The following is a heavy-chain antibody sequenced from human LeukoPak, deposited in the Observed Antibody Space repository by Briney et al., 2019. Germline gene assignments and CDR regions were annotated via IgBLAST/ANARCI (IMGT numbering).Heavy chain of an antibody. Sequence: ASVKVSCKASGYTFTGYYMHWVRQAPGQGLEWMGWINPNSGGTNYAQKFQGRVTMTRGTSISTAYMEPSRLRSDDTAVYYCAASQEGSGWYFYFDYWGQGTLATVSS. CDR1: GYTFTGYY. CDR3: AASQEGSGWYFYFDY. CDR2: INPNSGGT. V-gene: IGHV1-2*02. D-gene: IGHD6-19*01. J-gene: IGHJ4*02.